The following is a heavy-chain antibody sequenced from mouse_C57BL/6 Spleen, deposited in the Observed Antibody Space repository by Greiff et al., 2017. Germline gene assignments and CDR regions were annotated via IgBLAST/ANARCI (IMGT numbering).Heavy chain of an antibody. CDR3: ARHESGSSYGFAY. Sequence: DVKLVESGGGLVKPGGSLKLSCAASGFTFSSYTMSWVRQTPEKRLEWVATISGGGGNTYYPDSVKGRFTISRDNAKNTLYLQMSSLRSEDTALYYCARHESGSSYGFAYWGQGTLVTVSA. D-gene: IGHD1-1*01. J-gene: IGHJ3*01. CDR1: GFTFSSYT. CDR2: ISGGGGNT. V-gene: IGHV5-9*01.